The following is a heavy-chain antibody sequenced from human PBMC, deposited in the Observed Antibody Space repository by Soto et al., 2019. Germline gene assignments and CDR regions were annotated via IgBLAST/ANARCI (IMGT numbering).Heavy chain of an antibody. CDR2: IYYSGST. CDR1: GGSISSGGYY. Sequence: SETLSLTCTVPGGSISSGGYYWSWIRQHPGKGLEWIGYIYYSGSTYYNPSLKSRVSISVDTSKNQFSLKLSSVTAADTAVYYCARERAYYYDSSGYYSGGNWFDPWGQGTLVTVSS. D-gene: IGHD3-22*01. CDR3: ARERAYYYDSSGYYSGGNWFDP. J-gene: IGHJ5*02. V-gene: IGHV4-31*02.